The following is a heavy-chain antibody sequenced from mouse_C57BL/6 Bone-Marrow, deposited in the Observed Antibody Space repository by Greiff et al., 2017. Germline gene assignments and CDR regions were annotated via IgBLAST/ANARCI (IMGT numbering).Heavy chain of an antibody. CDR3: AGGGSSSHFDY. Sequence: LVESGAELARPGASVKLSCTASGYTFTSYGISWVKQRTGQGLEWIGEIYPRSGNTYYNEKFKGKATLTADKSSSTAYMELRSLTSEDSAVYFCAGGGSSSHFDYWGQGTTLTVSS. D-gene: IGHD1-1*01. CDR1: GYTFTSYG. J-gene: IGHJ2*01. V-gene: IGHV1-81*01. CDR2: IYPRSGNT.